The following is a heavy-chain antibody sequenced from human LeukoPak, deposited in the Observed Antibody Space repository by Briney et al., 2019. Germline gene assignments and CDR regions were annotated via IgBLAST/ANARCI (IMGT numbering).Heavy chain of an antibody. CDR3: ARGNWAEGGYFDY. V-gene: IGHV3-48*03. D-gene: IGHD7-27*01. CDR2: ISSSGSTI. J-gene: IGHJ4*02. CDR1: GFTFSSYG. Sequence: GGSLRLSCAASGFTFSSYGMNWVRQAPGKGLEWVSYISSSGSTIYYADSVKGRFTVSRDNAKNSLYLQMNSLRAEDTAVYYCARGNWAEGGYFDYWGQGTLVTVSS.